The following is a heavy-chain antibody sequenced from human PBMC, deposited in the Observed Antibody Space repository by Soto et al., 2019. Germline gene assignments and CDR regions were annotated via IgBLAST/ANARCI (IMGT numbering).Heavy chain of an antibody. J-gene: IGHJ6*02. CDR1: GFTFSNAW. CDR3: TTAGYLPHYYYYGMDV. Sequence: GGSLRLSCAASGFTFSNAWMSWVRQAPGKGLEWVGRIKSKTDGGTTDYAAPVKGRFTTSRDDSKNTLYLQMNSLKTEDTAVYYCTTAGYLPHYYYYGMDVWGQGTTVTVSS. CDR2: IKSKTDGGTT. D-gene: IGHD1-26*01. V-gene: IGHV3-15*01.